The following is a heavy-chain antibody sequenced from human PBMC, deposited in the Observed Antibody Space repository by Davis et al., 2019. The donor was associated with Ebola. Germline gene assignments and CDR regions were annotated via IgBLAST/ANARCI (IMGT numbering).Heavy chain of an antibody. CDR2: INEDGRIP. CDR1: GFTFRTYW. D-gene: IGHD2-2*01. Sequence: GESLKISCKASGFTFRTYWMHWVRQAPGKGLEWVSRINEDGRIPDYAASVRGRFIISRDNAKNSLFLQMHSLRGDDTAVYFCARETPISSRSDWWGQGTLVTVSS. CDR3: ARETPISSRSDW. J-gene: IGHJ4*02. V-gene: IGHV3-74*01.